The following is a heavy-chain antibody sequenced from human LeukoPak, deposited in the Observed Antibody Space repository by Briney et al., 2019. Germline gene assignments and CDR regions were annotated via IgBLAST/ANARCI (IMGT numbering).Heavy chain of an antibody. V-gene: IGHV4-59*05. CDR3: ARRGKMYYYGSGSYSSWFDY. D-gene: IGHD3-10*01. Sequence: SETLSLTCTVSGGSISSYYWSWIRQPAGKGLEWIGSIYYSGSTYYNPSLKSRVTISVDTSKNQFSLKLSSVTAADTAVYYCARRGKMYYYGSGSYSSWFDYWGQGTLVTVSS. CDR1: GGSISSYY. CDR2: IYYSGST. J-gene: IGHJ4*02.